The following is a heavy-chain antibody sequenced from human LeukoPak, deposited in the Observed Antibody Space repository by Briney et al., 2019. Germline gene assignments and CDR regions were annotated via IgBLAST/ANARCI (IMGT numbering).Heavy chain of an antibody. D-gene: IGHD3-22*01. CDR1: GGSISTYY. CDR2: IYNSGST. V-gene: IGHV4-59*01. Sequence: SETLSLTCTVSGGSISTYYWSWIRQPPGKGLEWIGHIYNSGSTNYSPSLKSRVTISVDTSKNQFSLKLSSVTAADTAVYYCARVGLFGKELLYYYDSTLFDPWGQGTLVTVSS. J-gene: IGHJ5*02. CDR3: ARVGLFGKELLYYYDSTLFDP.